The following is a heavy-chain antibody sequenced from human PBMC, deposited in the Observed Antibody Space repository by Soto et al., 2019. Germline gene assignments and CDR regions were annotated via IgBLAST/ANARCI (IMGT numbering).Heavy chain of an antibody. CDR2: ISAYNGNT. D-gene: IGHD6-13*01. CDR1: GYTFTSYG. CDR3: PREGDDSRWSSAEYFQH. J-gene: IGHJ1*01. Sequence: ASVKVSCKASGYTFTSYGIHWVRRAPGQGLEWMGWISAYNGNTNYAQKLQDRVTMTTDTFTSTAYMELRSLRSDDSAVYYCPREGDDSRWSSAEYFQHWGQGTLVAVSS. V-gene: IGHV1-18*01.